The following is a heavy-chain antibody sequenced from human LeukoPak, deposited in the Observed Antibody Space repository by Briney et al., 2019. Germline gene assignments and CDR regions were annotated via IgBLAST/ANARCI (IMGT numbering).Heavy chain of an antibody. D-gene: IGHD5-18*01. Sequence: PSETLSLTCAVSGGSISSGGYSWSWIRQPPGKGLEWIGYIYHSGSTYYNPSLKGRVTISVDRSKNQFSLKLSSVTAADTAVYYCARVRMADTAMVTAFDYWGQGTLVTVSS. J-gene: IGHJ4*02. CDR2: IYHSGST. V-gene: IGHV4-30-2*01. CDR1: GGSISSGGYS. CDR3: ARVRMADTAMVTAFDY.